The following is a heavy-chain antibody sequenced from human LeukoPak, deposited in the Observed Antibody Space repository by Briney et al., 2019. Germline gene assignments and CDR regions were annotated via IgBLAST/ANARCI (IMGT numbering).Heavy chain of an antibody. V-gene: IGHV4-34*01. CDR1: GGSISSYY. D-gene: IGHD6-13*01. CDR2: INHSGST. CDR3: ARAHSSSKFDP. J-gene: IGHJ5*02. Sequence: SETLSLTCTVSGGSISSYYWSWIRQPPGKGLEWIGEINHSGSTYYNPSLKSRVTISVDTSKNQFSLKLSSVTAADTAVYYCARAHSSSKFDPWGQGTLVTVSS.